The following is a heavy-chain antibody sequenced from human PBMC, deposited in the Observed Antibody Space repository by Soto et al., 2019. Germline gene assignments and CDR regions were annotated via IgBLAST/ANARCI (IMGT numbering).Heavy chain of an antibody. V-gene: IGHV3-74*01. CDR1: GFTFSSYW. CDR3: ARDRGCSRTSCYASSFDP. J-gene: IGHJ5*02. D-gene: IGHD2-2*01. Sequence: LRLSCAASGFTFSSYWMHWVRQAPGKGLVWVSRINSDGSSTRYADSVKGRFTISRDNAKNTLYLQMNSLRAEDTAVYYCARDRGCSRTSCYASSFDPWGQGTLVTVSS. CDR2: INSDGSST.